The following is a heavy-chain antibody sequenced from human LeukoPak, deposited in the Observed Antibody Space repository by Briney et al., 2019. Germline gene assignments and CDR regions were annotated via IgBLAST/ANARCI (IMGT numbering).Heavy chain of an antibody. CDR1: GGSFSGYY. CDR2: INHSGST. CDR3: ARPNLSSGWFRKPNYFDY. V-gene: IGHV4-34*01. Sequence: SETLSLTCAVYGGSFSGYYWSWIRQPPGKGLEWIGEINHSGSTNYNPSLKSRVTISVDTSKNQFSLKLSSVTAADTAVYYCARPNLSSGWFRKPNYFDYWGQGTLVTVSS. D-gene: IGHD6-19*01. J-gene: IGHJ4*02.